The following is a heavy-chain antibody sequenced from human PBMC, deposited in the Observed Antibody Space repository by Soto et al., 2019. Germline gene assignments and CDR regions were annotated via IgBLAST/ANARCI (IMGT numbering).Heavy chain of an antibody. J-gene: IGHJ4*02. CDR3: ARLTRILAPNYDY. Sequence: SETLSLTCTVSGGSISSYYLSWIRQPPGKGLEWIGYIYYSGSTNYNPSLKSRVTISVDTSKNQFSLKLSSVTAADMAVYYCARLTRILAPNYDYWGQGTLVTVSS. CDR2: IYYSGST. CDR1: GGSISSYY. V-gene: IGHV4-59*08. D-gene: IGHD2-15*01.